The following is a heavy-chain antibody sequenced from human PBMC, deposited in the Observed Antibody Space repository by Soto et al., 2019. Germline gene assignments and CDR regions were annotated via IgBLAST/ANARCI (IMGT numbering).Heavy chain of an antibody. D-gene: IGHD3-9*01. J-gene: IGHJ5*02. CDR1: GYTFTNFG. Sequence: QVQLVQSGGEMRKPGASVKVSCKASGYTFTNFGISWVRQAPGQGFEWVGWISGYNGDTNYAPKCRGRVIMTKDTSTTTAYMELTTLTSDDTAVYYCARDYDIWGEDWFDPWGQGTLVTVSS. CDR2: ISGYNGDT. V-gene: IGHV1-18*01. CDR3: ARDYDIWGEDWFDP.